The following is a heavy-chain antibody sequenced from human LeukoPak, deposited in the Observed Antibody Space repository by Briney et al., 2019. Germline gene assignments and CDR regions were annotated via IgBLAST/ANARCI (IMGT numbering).Heavy chain of an antibody. Sequence: ASVKVSCKASGYTFTSYGISWVRQAPGQGLEWMGWISAYNGNTNYAQKLQGRVTMTTDTSTSTAYMELRSLRSDDTAVYYCARENYDILTGYYYFDYWGQGTLMTVSS. J-gene: IGHJ4*02. CDR2: ISAYNGNT. CDR1: GYTFTSYG. D-gene: IGHD3-9*01. CDR3: ARENYDILTGYYYFDY. V-gene: IGHV1-18*01.